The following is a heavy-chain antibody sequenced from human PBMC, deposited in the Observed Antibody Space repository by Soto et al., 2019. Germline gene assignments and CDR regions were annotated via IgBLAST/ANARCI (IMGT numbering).Heavy chain of an antibody. J-gene: IGHJ5*02. CDR3: ARFSDTIFGVVIERWFDP. V-gene: IGHV4-4*07. CDR1: GGSISSYY. CDR2: IYTSGST. D-gene: IGHD3-3*01. Sequence: QVQLQESGPGLVKPSETLSLTCTVSGGSISSYYWSWIRQSAGKGLEWIGRIYTSGSTNYNPSLKSRVTMSVDTSKNQFSLKLSSVTAADTAVYYCARFSDTIFGVVIERWFDPWGQGTLVTVSS.